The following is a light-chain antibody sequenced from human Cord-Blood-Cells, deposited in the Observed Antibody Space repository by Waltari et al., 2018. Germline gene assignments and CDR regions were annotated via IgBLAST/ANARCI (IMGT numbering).Light chain of an antibody. CDR3: CSYAGSYV. V-gene: IGLV2-11*01. CDR1: SCAVGGYNY. J-gene: IGLJ1*01. Sequence: QFALTQPRPVSGSPGQSVTISCTGTSCAVGGYNYVSWYQQHPGKAPKLMIYDVSKRPSGVPDRFSGSKSGNTASLTISGLQAEDEADYYCCSYAGSYVFGTGTKVTVL. CDR2: DVS.